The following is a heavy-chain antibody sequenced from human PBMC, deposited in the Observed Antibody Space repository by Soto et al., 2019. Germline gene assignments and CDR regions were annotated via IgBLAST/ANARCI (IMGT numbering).Heavy chain of an antibody. J-gene: IGHJ5*02. V-gene: IGHV2-5*01. Sequence: GPTLVNPTQTLTLTCTFSGFSLSTSGVGVGWIRQPPGKALEWLALIYWNDDKRYSPSLKSRLTITKDTSKNQVVLTMTNMDPVDTATYYCARTTRGIGLQLERQGVHWFDPWGQGTLVTVSS. CDR2: IYWNDDK. CDR1: GFSLSTSGVG. D-gene: IGHD1-1*01. CDR3: ARTTRGIGLQLERQGVHWFDP.